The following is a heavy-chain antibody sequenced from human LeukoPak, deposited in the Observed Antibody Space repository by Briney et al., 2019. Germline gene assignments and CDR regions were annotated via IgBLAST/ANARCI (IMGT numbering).Heavy chain of an antibody. Sequence: LGESLKISCKGSGYSFTSYWIGWVRQMPGKGLEWMGIIYPGDSDTRYSPSFQGQVTISADKSISTAYLQWSSLKASDTAMYYCAAPRADSSGYFSPGFDYWGQGTLVTVSS. D-gene: IGHD3-22*01. CDR2: IYPGDSDT. J-gene: IGHJ4*02. V-gene: IGHV5-51*01. CDR1: GYSFTSYW. CDR3: AAPRADSSGYFSPGFDY.